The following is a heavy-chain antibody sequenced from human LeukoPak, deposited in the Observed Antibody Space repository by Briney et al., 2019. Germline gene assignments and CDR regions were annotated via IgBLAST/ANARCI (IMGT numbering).Heavy chain of an antibody. J-gene: IGHJ5*02. D-gene: IGHD6-13*01. CDR1: GVSISSSDYY. V-gene: IGHV4-61*08. Sequence: PSETLSLTCNVSGVSISSSDYYWGWIRQPPGKGLEWIGYIYYSGSTNYNPSLKSRVTISVDTSKNQFSLKLSAVTAADTAVYYCARDVLGIAAAWGQGTLVTVSS. CDR2: IYYSGST. CDR3: ARDVLGIAAA.